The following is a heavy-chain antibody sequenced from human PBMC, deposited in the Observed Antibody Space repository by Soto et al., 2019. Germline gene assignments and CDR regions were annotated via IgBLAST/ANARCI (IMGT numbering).Heavy chain of an antibody. J-gene: IGHJ4*02. Sequence: GGSLRLSCAASGFTFSSYDMHWVRQATGKGLEWVSAIGTAGDTYYPGSVKGRFTISRENAKNSLYLQMNSLRAEDTAVYYCARARGGSGWYDYWGQGTLVTSPQ. CDR3: ARARGGSGWYDY. V-gene: IGHV3-13*01. CDR1: GFTFSSYD. CDR2: IGTAGDT. D-gene: IGHD6-19*01.